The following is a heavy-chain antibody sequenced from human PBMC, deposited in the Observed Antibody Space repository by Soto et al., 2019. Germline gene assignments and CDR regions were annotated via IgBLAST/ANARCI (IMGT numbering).Heavy chain of an antibody. CDR3: ARDYYYDFWSGYSHRGWLDP. CDR1: GYTFTSYG. V-gene: IGHV1-18*01. CDR2: ISAYNGNT. D-gene: IGHD3-3*01. J-gene: IGHJ5*02. Sequence: ASVKVSCKASGYTFTSYGISWVRQAPGQGLEWMGWISAYNGNTNYAQKLQGRVTMTTDTSTSTAYMELRSLRSDDTAVYYCARDYYYDFWSGYSHRGWLDPWGQGTLVTVSS.